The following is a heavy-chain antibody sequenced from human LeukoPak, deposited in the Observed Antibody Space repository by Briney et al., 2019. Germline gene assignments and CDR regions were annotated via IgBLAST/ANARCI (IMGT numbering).Heavy chain of an antibody. V-gene: IGHV4-34*01. J-gene: IGHJ4*02. CDR1: GGSFSGYY. D-gene: IGHD2-15*01. Sequence: SETLSLTCAVYGGSFSGYYWSWIRQPPGKGLEWIGEINHSGSTNYNPSLKSRVTISVDTSKNQFSLKLSSVTAADTAVYYCARVGCSGGSCEFGYWGQGTLVTVSS. CDR2: INHSGST. CDR3: ARVGCSGGSCEFGY.